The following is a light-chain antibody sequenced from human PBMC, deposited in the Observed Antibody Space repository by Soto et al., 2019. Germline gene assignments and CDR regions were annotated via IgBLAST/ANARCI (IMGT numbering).Light chain of an antibody. CDR1: QGISSY. J-gene: IGKJ3*01. V-gene: IGKV1-8*01. Sequence: AIRMTQSPSSLSASTGDRVTITCRASQGISSYLAWYQQKPGKAPKLLIYAASTLQSGVPSRFSGIGSGTDFTLTFSCLQSEDFATYYCQQYYRYPHTFGPATKVHIK. CDR3: QQYYRYPHT. CDR2: AAS.